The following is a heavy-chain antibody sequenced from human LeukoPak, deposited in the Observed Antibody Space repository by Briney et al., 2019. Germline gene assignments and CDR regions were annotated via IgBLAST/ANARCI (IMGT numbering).Heavy chain of an antibody. CDR3: AAGITLDY. V-gene: IGHV3-30*04. D-gene: IGHD3-10*01. CDR2: ISYDGSNK. Sequence: SGGSLRLSCAASGFTFSSYAMYWVRQAPGKGLEWVAVISYDGSNKYYADSVKGRFTISRDNSKNTLYLQMNSLRAEDTAVYYCAAGITLDYWGQGTLVTVSS. CDR1: GFTFSSYA. J-gene: IGHJ4*02.